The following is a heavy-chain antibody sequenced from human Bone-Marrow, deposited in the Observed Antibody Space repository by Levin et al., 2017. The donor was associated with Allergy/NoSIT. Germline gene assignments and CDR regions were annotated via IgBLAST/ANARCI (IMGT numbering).Heavy chain of an antibody. V-gene: IGHV3-23*01. J-gene: IGHJ4*02. Sequence: GGSLRLSCAASGFTFNNYGLSWVRQAPGQGLEWVSAISGSGNNIYYADSVRGRFTISRDNSKNQLDLQSNSLTAEDTAVYYCAKWASYCGGDCYWFAPFDCWGQGALVTVSS. CDR1: GFTFNNYG. D-gene: IGHD2-21*01. CDR2: ISGSGNNI. CDR3: AKWASYCGGDCYWFAPFDC.